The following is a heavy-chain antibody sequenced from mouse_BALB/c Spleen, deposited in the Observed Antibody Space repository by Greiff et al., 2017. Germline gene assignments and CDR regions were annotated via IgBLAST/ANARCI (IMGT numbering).Heavy chain of an antibody. CDR1: GYSFTSYW. J-gene: IGHJ4*01. CDR2: IDPSDSET. CDR3: ARSRSPYAMDY. Sequence: QVHLKESGPQLVRPGASVKISCKASGYSFTSYWMHWVKQRPGQGLEWIGMIDPSDSETRLNQKFKDKATLTVDKSSSTAYMQLSSPTSEDSAVYYCARSRSPYAMDYWGQGTSVTVSS. V-gene: IGHV1S126*01.